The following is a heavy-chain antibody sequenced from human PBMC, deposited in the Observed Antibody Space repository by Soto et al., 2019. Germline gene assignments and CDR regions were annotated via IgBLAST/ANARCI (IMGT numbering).Heavy chain of an antibody. V-gene: IGHV4-39*01. CDR1: GGSISSSNYY. CDR3: GTGTTDS. Sequence: QVQLQESGPGLVKPSETLSLTCTVSGGSISSSNYYWGWIRQPPGKGLEWIGTIYYSGSTYYNPSLKSRVTISVDTSKNQFFLELNSVTAADTAVYYCGTGTTDSWGQGTLVTVSS. J-gene: IGHJ4*02. D-gene: IGHD1-7*01. CDR2: IYYSGST.